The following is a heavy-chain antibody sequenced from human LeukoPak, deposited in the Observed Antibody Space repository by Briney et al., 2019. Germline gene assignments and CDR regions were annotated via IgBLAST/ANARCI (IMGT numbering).Heavy chain of an antibody. V-gene: IGHV3-49*04. CDR2: IRGKAYGGTT. Sequence: GRSLRLSCTASGFTFGDYAMSWVRQAPGKGLEWVGFIRGKAYGGTTEYAASVKGRFTISRDDSKSIAYLQMNSLKTEDTAVYYCTRPYCSSTSCYPRYWYFDLWGRGTLVTVSS. D-gene: IGHD2-2*01. CDR3: TRPYCSSTSCYPRYWYFDL. J-gene: IGHJ2*01. CDR1: GFTFGDYA.